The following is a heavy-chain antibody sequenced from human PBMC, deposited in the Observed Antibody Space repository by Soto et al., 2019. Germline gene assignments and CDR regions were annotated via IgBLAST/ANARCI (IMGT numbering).Heavy chain of an antibody. V-gene: IGHV1-8*01. CDR2: MNPNSGNT. CDR1: GYTFTSYD. CDR3: ARGCYSSGWSSVPDY. Sequence: QVQLVQSGAEVKKPGASVKVSCKASGYTFTSYDINWVRQATGQGLERMGWMNPNSGNTGYAQKFQGSVTMTRNTSISTGYMELSSLRSEDTAVYYCARGCYSSGWSSVPDYWGQGTLVTVSS. D-gene: IGHD6-19*01. J-gene: IGHJ4*02.